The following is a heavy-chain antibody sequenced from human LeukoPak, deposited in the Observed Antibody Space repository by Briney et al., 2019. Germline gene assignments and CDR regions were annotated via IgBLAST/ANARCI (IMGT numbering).Heavy chain of an antibody. Sequence: GGSLRLSCAASGFAFSTYGMHWVRQAPGKGLEWVAVIWYDGSNKYYADSVKGRLTISRDNSKNTLYLQMNSLRAEDTAVYYCARDFYVGSKSYYIGYWGHGTLVTVSS. D-gene: IGHD3-10*01. V-gene: IGHV3-33*01. J-gene: IGHJ4*01. CDR3: ARDFYVGSKSYYIGY. CDR2: IWYDGSNK. CDR1: GFAFSTYG.